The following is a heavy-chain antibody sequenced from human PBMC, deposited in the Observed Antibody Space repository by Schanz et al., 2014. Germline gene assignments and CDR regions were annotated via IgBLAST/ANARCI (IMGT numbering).Heavy chain of an antibody. CDR3: VSSGSYSSYAF. V-gene: IGHV3-66*01. Sequence: EVQLVESGGGLVQPGGSLRLSCAVSGFIVRSNYMTWVRQAPGKGLEWVSTIGTSGGTNYAESVKGRFTISRDNSKNTLYLQMNSLRAEDTAVYHCVSSGSYSSYAFWGQGTLVTVSS. CDR2: IGTSGGT. D-gene: IGHD3-10*01. J-gene: IGHJ4*02. CDR1: GFIVRSNY.